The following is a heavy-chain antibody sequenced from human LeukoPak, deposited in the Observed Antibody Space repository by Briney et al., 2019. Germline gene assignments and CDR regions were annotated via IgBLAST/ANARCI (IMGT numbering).Heavy chain of an antibody. CDR3: ATLGYCSGGSCCWGSWFDP. CDR2: IYYSGST. Sequence: PSETLSLTCSVSGGSVNSGTYYWSWIRQPPGKGLEWIGYIYYSGSTSYNPSLKSRVTISIDTSRNQFSLKLSSVTAADTAVYYCATLGYCSGGSCCWGSWFDPWGQGTLVTVSS. CDR1: GGSVNSGTYY. V-gene: IGHV4-61*01. D-gene: IGHD2-15*01. J-gene: IGHJ5*02.